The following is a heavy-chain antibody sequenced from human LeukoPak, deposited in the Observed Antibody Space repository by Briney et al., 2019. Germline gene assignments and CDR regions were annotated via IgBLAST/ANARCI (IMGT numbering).Heavy chain of an antibody. D-gene: IGHD6-13*01. CDR2: IFHTGGT. J-gene: IGHJ4*02. CDR1: GYSISSGYY. V-gene: IGHV4-38-2*02. Sequence: PSETLSLTCTVSGYSISSGYYWAWIRQPPGKGLEWIGSIFHTGGTYHNPSLKSRVTISVDTSKNQFSLKLNSVTAADTAVYYCARDHSSSSEDYWGQGTLVTVSS. CDR3: ARDHSSSSEDY.